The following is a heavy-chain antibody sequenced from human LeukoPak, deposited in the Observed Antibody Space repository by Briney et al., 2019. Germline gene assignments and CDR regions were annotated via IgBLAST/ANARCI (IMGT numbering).Heavy chain of an antibody. V-gene: IGHV4-4*02. CDR3: ARDEAPGCSSSWVKWFDP. CDR2: IYHSGST. D-gene: IGHD6-13*01. Sequence: SETLSLTCAVSGGSTSSSNWWSWVRQPPGKGLEWIGEIYHSGSTNYNPSLKSRVTISVDKSKNQFSLKLSSVTAADTAVYYCARDEAPGCSSSWVKWFDPWGQGTLVTVSS. CDR1: GGSTSSSNW. J-gene: IGHJ5*02.